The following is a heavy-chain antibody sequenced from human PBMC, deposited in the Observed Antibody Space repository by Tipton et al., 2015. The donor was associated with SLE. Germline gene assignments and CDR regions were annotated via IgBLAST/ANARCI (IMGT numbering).Heavy chain of an antibody. CDR1: GYTFTGYY. V-gene: IGHV1-2*02. Sequence: QSGAEVKKPGASVKVSCKASGYTFTGYYMHWVRQAPGQGLEWMGWINPNSGGTNYAQKFQGRVTMTRDTSISTAYMELSRLRSDDTAVYYCARDPLGIAVAGWYFDLWGRGTLVTVSS. D-gene: IGHD6-19*01. CDR2: INPNSGGT. J-gene: IGHJ2*01. CDR3: ARDPLGIAVAGWYFDL.